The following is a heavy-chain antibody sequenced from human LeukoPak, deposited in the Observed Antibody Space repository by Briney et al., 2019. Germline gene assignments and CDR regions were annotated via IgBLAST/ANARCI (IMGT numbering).Heavy chain of an antibody. CDR2: IYNGATT. CDR1: GFTVSSNY. J-gene: IGHJ3*02. Sequence: GGSQTLSCAASGFTVSSNYMSWVRQAPGEGLEGVSIIYNGATTYYADSGKGRFTIPRDNSTNTLNLQMNSLRAEDTAVYYCARYLRRDGRNVASLGFDIWGEGTLTSVSS. CDR3: ARYLRRDGRNVASLGFDI. V-gene: IGHV3-66*01. D-gene: IGHD5-24*01.